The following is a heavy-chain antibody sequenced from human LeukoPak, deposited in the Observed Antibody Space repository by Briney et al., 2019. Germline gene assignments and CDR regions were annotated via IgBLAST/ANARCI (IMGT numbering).Heavy chain of an antibody. CDR3: AREPQYYDSSGYYYYYFDY. CDR2: IYTSGGT. CDR1: GGSISSYY. V-gene: IGHV4-4*08. Sequence: SETLSLTCTVSGGSISSYYWSWIRQPPGKGLEWIGRIYTSGGTNYNPSLKSRVTISVDTSKNQFSLKLSSVTAADTAVYYCAREPQYYDSSGYYYYYFDYWGQGTLVTVSS. J-gene: IGHJ4*02. D-gene: IGHD3-22*01.